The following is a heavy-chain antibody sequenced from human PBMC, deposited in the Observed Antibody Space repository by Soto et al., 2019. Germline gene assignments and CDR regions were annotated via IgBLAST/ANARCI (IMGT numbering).Heavy chain of an antibody. J-gene: IGHJ6*04. CDR1: GYTFTNYT. V-gene: IGHV1-3*01. D-gene: IGHD3-22*01. CDR2: INAGNGNT. CDR3: ARGIIDSVYYHGVYYYYHGMDV. Sequence: ASVKVSCKASGYTFTNYTIHWVRQAPGQRLEWMGCINAGNGNTKYSQKFQGRVTITRDTSASTAYMDLSSLRSEDTAVYYCARGIIDSVYYHGVYYYYHGMDVWGKGTTVTVPS.